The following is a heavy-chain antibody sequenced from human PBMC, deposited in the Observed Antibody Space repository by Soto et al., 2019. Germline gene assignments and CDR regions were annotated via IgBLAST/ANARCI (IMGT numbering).Heavy chain of an antibody. V-gene: IGHV1-24*01. CDR1: GYTLTELS. J-gene: IGHJ4*02. CDR2: FDPEDGET. CDR3: ATVGGSGEYYNFWSGLYYFDY. Sequence: ASVKVSCKVSGYTLTELSMHWVRQAPGKGLEWMGGFDPEDGETIYAQKFHGRVTMTEETSTDTAYMELSSLRSEDTAVYYCATVGGSGEYYNFWSGLYYFDYWGQGALVTVSS. D-gene: IGHD3-3*01.